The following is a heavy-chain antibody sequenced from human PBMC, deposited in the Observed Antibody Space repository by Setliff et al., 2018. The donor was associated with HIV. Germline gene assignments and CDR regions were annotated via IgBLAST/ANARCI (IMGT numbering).Heavy chain of an antibody. J-gene: IGHJ4*02. V-gene: IGHV1-46*01. D-gene: IGHD3-22*01. CDR1: EYTFTNYY. CDR2: MNPSGGST. CDR3: ARGSRGARASKIDSSGYYLVY. Sequence: GASVKVSCKASEYTFTNYYIHWVRQGPGQGLEWVGIMNPSGGSTTYAQKFQDRVTITADESTSTVYMELSSLRSEDTAVYYCARGSRGARASKIDSSGYYLVYWGQGTLVTVSS.